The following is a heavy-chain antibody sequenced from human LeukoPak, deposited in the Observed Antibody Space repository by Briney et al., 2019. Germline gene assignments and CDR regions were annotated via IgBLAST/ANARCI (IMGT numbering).Heavy chain of an antibody. CDR1: GGSTSSTIHY. J-gene: IGHJ3*02. CDR3: ARQGTDYDILTGYARAFDI. Sequence: SETLSLTCTVSGGSTSSTIHYWGWIRQPPGKGPEWIGTIYHTGSTYYNPSLKSRVTISVDTSKNQFSLKLSSVPATDTAVYYCARQGTDYDILTGYARAFDIWGQGTMVTVSS. D-gene: IGHD3-9*01. CDR2: IYHTGST. V-gene: IGHV4-39*01.